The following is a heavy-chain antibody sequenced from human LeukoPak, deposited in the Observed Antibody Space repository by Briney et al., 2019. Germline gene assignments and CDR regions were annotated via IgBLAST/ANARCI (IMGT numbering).Heavy chain of an antibody. J-gene: IGHJ4*02. V-gene: IGHV3-23*01. Sequence: PGGSLRLSCAASGFSFYSYAMTCVRKAPGPGLEWVSAISGIGGGTYYTHSVKGRFTISIDNSKNTLYLQMSSLTAEDTAVYFCARESTGNAEFDYWGQGTLVTVSS. CDR1: GFSFYSYA. CDR3: ARESTGNAEFDY. CDR2: ISGIGGGT. D-gene: IGHD2-2*01.